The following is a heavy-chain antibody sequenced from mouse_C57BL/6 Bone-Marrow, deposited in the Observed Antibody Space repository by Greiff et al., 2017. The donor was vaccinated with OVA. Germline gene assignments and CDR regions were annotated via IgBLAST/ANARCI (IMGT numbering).Heavy chain of an antibody. V-gene: IGHV1-81*01. CDR3: AREQLRPLDY. D-gene: IGHD3-2*02. CDR1: GYTFTSYG. J-gene: IGHJ4*01. CDR2: IYPRSGNT. Sequence: VQLVESGAELARPGASVKLSCKASGYTFTSYGISWVKQRTGQGLEWIGEIYPRSGNTYYNEKFKGKATLTADKSSSTAYMELRSLTSEDSAVYFCAREQLRPLDYWGQGTSVTVSS.